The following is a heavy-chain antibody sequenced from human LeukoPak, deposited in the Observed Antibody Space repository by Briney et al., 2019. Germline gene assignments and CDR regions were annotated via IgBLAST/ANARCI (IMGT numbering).Heavy chain of an antibody. Sequence: SETLSLTCTVSGGSISSSTYYWGWIRQSPGKGLEWIGSVHYSGGSYYSPSLKSRVTISLNTSKNQFSLKLSSVTAADTAVYYCARETPGIAAAGYYYYYMDVWGKGTTVTVSS. CDR1: GGSISSSTYY. J-gene: IGHJ6*03. CDR2: VHYSGGS. D-gene: IGHD6-13*01. CDR3: ARETPGIAAAGYYYYYMDV. V-gene: IGHV4-39*07.